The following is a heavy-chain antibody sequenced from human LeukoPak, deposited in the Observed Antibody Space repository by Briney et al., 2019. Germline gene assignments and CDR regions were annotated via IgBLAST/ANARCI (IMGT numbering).Heavy chain of an antibody. D-gene: IGHD6-13*01. CDR3: ARPGQQLVQGDAFDI. Sequence: GESLKISCRGSGYSFTSYWIGWVRQMPGKGMEWMGIIYPGDSDTRYSPSFQGQVTISADKSISTAYLQWSSLKASDTAMYYCARPGQQLVQGDAFDIWGQGIMVTVSS. V-gene: IGHV5-51*01. J-gene: IGHJ3*02. CDR2: IYPGDSDT. CDR1: GYSFTSYW.